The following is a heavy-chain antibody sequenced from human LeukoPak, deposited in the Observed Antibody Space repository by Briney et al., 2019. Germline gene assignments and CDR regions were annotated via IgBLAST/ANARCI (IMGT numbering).Heavy chain of an antibody. V-gene: IGHV4-34*01. CDR3: ARVRPLYCSSTSCYPVDY. D-gene: IGHD2-2*01. Sequence: SETLSPTCAVYGGSFSGYYWSWIRQPPGKGLEWIGEINHSGGTNYNPSLKSRVTISVDTSKNQFSLKLSSVTAADTAVYYCARVRPLYCSSTSCYPVDYWGQGTLVTVSS. CDR2: INHSGGT. CDR1: GGSFSGYY. J-gene: IGHJ4*02.